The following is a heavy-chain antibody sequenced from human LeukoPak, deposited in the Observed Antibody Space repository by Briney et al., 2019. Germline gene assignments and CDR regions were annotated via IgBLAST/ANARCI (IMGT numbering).Heavy chain of an antibody. J-gene: IGHJ3*02. V-gene: IGHV3-30*04. D-gene: IGHD1-14*01. CDR2: ISYDGSNK. Sequence: GGSLRLSCAASGFTFSSYAMHWVRQAPGKGLEWVAVISYDGSNKYYADSVKGRFTISRDNSKNTLYLQMNSLRAEDTAGYYCARSGRNSFSRVKSRAFDIWGQGTLVTVSS. CDR3: ARSGRNSFSRVKSRAFDI. CDR1: GFTFSSYA.